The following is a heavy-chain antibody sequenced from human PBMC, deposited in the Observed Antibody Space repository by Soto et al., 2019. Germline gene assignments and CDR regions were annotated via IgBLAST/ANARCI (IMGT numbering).Heavy chain of an antibody. CDR3: AKVAATTVTTGGFDY. CDR1: GFTFSSYG. J-gene: IGHJ4*02. Sequence: QVQLVESGGGVVQPGRSLRLSCAASGFTFSSYGMHWVRQAPGKGLEWVAVISYDGSNKYYADSVKGRFTISRDNSKNTLYLKMNSLRAEDTAVYYCAKVAATTVTTGGFDYWGQGTLVTVSS. D-gene: IGHD4-17*01. V-gene: IGHV3-30*18. CDR2: ISYDGSNK.